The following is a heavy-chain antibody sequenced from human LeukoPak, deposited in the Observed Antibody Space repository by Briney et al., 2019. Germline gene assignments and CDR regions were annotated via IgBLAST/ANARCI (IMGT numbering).Heavy chain of an antibody. Sequence: SQTLSLTCAISGDSVSTNSATWNWIRQSPSRGLEWLGRTYYRSKWYSDYAVSVKSRLTINSDTSKNRFSLQLNSVTPEDTAVYYCTRDVGYTSGLLYWDQGTLVTVSS. J-gene: IGHJ4*02. V-gene: IGHV6-1*01. CDR3: TRDVGYTSGLLY. CDR1: GDSVSTNSAT. D-gene: IGHD6-19*01. CDR2: TYYRSKWYS.